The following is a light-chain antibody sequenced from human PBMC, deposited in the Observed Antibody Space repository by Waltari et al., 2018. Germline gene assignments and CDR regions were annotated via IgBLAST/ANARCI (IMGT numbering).Light chain of an antibody. Sequence: SFELIQPPSVAVSPGQTANITCSGDKLGDIYTYWYQQKPGQSPVAIMYKDTRRPSGIPVRFSGSNSGNTSTLTISETQPVDEADYFCQTWDTITAIFGGGTRLTVL. CDR1: KLGDIY. CDR2: KDT. J-gene: IGLJ2*01. CDR3: QTWDTITAI. V-gene: IGLV3-1*01.